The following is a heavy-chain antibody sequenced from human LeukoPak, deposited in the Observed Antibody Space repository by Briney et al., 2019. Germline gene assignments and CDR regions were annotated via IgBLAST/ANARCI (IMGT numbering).Heavy chain of an antibody. J-gene: IGHJ4*02. Sequence: PGGSLKLSCAASGFTFSGSAMHWVRQASGKGLEWVGRIRSKANSYATAYAASVKGRFTISRDDSKNTAYLQMNSLKTEDTAVYYCASREDYSNPLFDYWGQGTLVTVSS. CDR2: IRSKANSYAT. CDR3: ASREDYSNPLFDY. CDR1: GFTFSGSA. V-gene: IGHV3-73*01. D-gene: IGHD4-11*01.